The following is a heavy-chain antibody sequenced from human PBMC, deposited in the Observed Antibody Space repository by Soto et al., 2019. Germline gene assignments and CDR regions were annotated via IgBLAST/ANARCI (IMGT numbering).Heavy chain of an antibody. CDR1: ESTFTNYW. CDR2: IDPDDSQT. D-gene: IGHD2-15*01. V-gene: IGHV5-10-1*01. Sequence: GESLKISCQASESTFTNYWINWVRQVPGKGLEWMGGIDPDDSQTNYSPPVRGHVTISVDKSVNTVYLQWDSLKASDTAIYYCAKRMTLVEWGQGPLGTVSS. J-gene: IGHJ4*02. CDR3: AKRMTLVE.